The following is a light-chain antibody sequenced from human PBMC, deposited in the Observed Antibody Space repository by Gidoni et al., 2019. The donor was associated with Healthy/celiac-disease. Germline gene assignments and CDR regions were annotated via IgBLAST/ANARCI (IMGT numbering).Light chain of an antibody. J-gene: IGKJ2*01. V-gene: IGKV1-5*03. Sequence: RVTITCRASQSISSWLAWYQQKPGKAPKLLIYKASSLESGVPSRFSGSGSGTEFTLTISNLQPDEFATYYCQQYNSYPYTFGQGTKLEI. CDR2: KAS. CDR3: QQYNSYPYT. CDR1: QSISSW.